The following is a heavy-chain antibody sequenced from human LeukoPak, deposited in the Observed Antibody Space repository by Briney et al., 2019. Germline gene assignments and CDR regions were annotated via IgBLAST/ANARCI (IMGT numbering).Heavy chain of an antibody. J-gene: IGHJ4*02. CDR2: IKQDGSEK. CDR3: AKDPLRLGELPTSAFDY. CDR1: GFTFSSYW. Sequence: GGSLRLSCAASGFTFSSYWMSWVRQAPGKGLEWVANIKQDGSEKYYVDSVKGRFTISRDNAKNSLYLQMNSLRAEDTAVYYCAKDPLRLGELPTSAFDYWGQGTLVTVSS. D-gene: IGHD3-16*01. V-gene: IGHV3-7*03.